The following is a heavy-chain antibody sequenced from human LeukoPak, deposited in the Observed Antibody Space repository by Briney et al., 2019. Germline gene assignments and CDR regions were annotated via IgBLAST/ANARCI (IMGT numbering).Heavy chain of an antibody. CDR3: TRGYSTRHFPFDS. CDR1: GFNFDDYG. D-gene: IGHD5-12*01. J-gene: IGHJ4*02. CDR2: VNSNGRSA. V-gene: IGHV3-20*04. Sequence: GGSLRLSCAASGFNFDDYGMTWVRQVPGKGLEWVAGVNSNGRSAGYAASVRGRFTISRDNAKNSLYLEMGSLRLEDTAFYYCTRGYSTRHFPFDSWGQGTLVTVSS.